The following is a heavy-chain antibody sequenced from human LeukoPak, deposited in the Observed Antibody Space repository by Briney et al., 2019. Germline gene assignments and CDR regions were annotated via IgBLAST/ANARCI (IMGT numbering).Heavy chain of an antibody. Sequence: GGSLRLSCVVSGFTFSESWMSWVRQAPGKGLGWVASLNLDGSDKYYVDSVKGRFTISRDNAKNTLYLQMNSLRVEDTAVYYCAKSDWFDPWGQGTLVTVSS. CDR2: LNLDGSDK. J-gene: IGHJ5*02. CDR1: GFTFSESW. CDR3: AKSDWFDP. V-gene: IGHV3-7*01.